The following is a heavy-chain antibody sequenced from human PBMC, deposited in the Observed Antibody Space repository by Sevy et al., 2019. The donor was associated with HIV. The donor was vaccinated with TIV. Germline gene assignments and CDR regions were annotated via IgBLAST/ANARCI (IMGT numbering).Heavy chain of an antibody. CDR1: GYRFGSYW. V-gene: IGHV5-51*01. D-gene: IGHD3-3*01. Sequence: GESLKISCKGSGYRFGSYWIAWVRQMPGKGLEWMGIIYPGDSDTRYSPAFQGQVTISADKSINTAYLQWSSLKASDTAIYYCARRDNWNFDYWGQRTLVTVSS. J-gene: IGHJ4*02. CDR2: IYPGDSDT. CDR3: ARRDNWNFDY.